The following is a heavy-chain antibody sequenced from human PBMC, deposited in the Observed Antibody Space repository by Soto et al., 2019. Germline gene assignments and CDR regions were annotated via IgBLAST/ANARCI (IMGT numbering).Heavy chain of an antibody. D-gene: IGHD2-8*01. CDR2: IYYSGST. J-gene: IGHJ5*02. V-gene: IGHV4-30-4*01. CDR3: ARSPPQVYAILISRFDP. CDR1: GGSISSGDYY. Sequence: PSETLSLTCTVSGGSISSGDYYWSWIRQPPGKGLEWIGYIYYSGSTYYNPSLKSRVTISVDTSKNQFSLKLGSVTAADTAVYYCARSPPQVYAILISRFDPWGQGTLVTVSS.